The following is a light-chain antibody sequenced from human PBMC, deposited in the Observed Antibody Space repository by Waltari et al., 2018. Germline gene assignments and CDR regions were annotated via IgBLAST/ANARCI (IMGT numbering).Light chain of an antibody. Sequence: DIQMTQSPSTLSASVGDRVTITCRASQSISSWLAWYQQKPGKAPKLLIYKASSLESGVPSRFSGSGSGTEFTLTISSLQPDDFATYYCQQYNISVTFGQGTKVEIK. V-gene: IGKV1-5*03. CDR1: QSISSW. CDR2: KAS. J-gene: IGKJ1*01. CDR3: QQYNISVT.